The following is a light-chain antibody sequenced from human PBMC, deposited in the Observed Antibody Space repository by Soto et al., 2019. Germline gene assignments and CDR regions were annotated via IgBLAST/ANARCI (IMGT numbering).Light chain of an antibody. V-gene: IGLV2-14*03. J-gene: IGLJ1*01. CDR2: DVS. CDR3: SSYTSSYTYV. CDR1: SSDVGGYTF. Sequence: QSALTQPASVSGSPGQSVTISCAGTSSDVGGYTFVSWYQQHPGKAPQLMIYDVSSRPSGVSNRFSGSKSGNTASLTISGLQAEDEADYYCSSYTSSYTYVFGTGTKVTVL.